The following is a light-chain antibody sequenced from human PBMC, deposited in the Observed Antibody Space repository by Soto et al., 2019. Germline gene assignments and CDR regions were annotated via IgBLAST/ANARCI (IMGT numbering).Light chain of an antibody. CDR3: QQYDNLPLT. J-gene: IGKJ4*01. V-gene: IGKV1-33*01. Sequence: DIQMTQSPSSLSASVGVRVTITCQASQDLSNYLNWDQQKPGKAPKLLIYDASNLETGVPSRFSGSGSGTDFTFTISSLQPEDIATYYCQQYDNLPLTFGGGTKVEIK. CDR2: DAS. CDR1: QDLSNY.